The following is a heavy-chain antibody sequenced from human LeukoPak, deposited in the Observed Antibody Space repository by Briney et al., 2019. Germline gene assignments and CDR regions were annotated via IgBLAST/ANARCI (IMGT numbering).Heavy chain of an antibody. V-gene: IGHV4-59*08. Sequence: SETLSLTCTVSSGSISSYYWSWIRQPPGKGLEWIGYIYYSGSTNYNPSLKSRVTISVDTSKNQFSLKLSSVTAADTAVYYCARLIAAAGPLGIYWYFDLWGRGTLVTVSS. CDR2: IYYSGST. J-gene: IGHJ2*01. D-gene: IGHD6-13*01. CDR3: ARLIAAAGPLGIYWYFDL. CDR1: SGSISSYY.